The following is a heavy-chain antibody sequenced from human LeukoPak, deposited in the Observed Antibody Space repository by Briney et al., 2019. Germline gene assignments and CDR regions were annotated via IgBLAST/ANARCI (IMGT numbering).Heavy chain of an antibody. Sequence: SETRSLTCSVSGGSIRNYYWSWIRQPAGKGLEWVGRIYTNGDTNYNPSLNSRVSMSVDTSKKQLSLILRSVTAADTAVYFCARGPAFVDESGDYYPYLQYWGQGILVTVSS. V-gene: IGHV4-4*07. CDR3: ARGPAFVDESGDYYPYLQY. J-gene: IGHJ4*02. CDR1: GGSIRNYY. D-gene: IGHD3-22*01. CDR2: IYTNGDT.